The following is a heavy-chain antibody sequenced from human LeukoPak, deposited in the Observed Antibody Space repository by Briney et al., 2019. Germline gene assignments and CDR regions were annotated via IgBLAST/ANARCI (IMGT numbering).Heavy chain of an antibody. V-gene: IGHV3-23*01. CDR2: FSGSGGYT. J-gene: IGHJ4*02. CDR1: GFTFSRYR. Sequence: GGSLRLSCAASGFTFSRYRMNWVRQAPGKGLEWVSGFSGSGGYTYYADSVKGRFTVSRDNSNNTLHLQMNSLRAEDTAVYYCAKDKATSRDSNFDYWGQGTLVTVSS. CDR3: AKDKATSRDSNFDY. D-gene: IGHD1/OR15-1a*01.